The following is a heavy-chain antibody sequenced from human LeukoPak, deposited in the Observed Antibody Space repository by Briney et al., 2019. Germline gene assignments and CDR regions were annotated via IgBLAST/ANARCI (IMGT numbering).Heavy chain of an antibody. J-gene: IGHJ4*02. CDR1: GFTFSDHW. CDR2: INEDGATK. D-gene: IGHD6-19*01. CDR3: VGSSGWLFDY. V-gene: IGHV3-7*01. Sequence: GGSLRLSCAASGFTFSDHWMAWVRQAPGKGLEWVANINEDGATKNYVDSVKGRFTISRDNAKNSVYLQMDNLRAEDTAVYYCVGSSGWLFDYWGQGILVAVSS.